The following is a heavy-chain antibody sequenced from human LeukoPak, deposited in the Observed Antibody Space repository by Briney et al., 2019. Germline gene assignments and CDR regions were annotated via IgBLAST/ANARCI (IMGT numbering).Heavy chain of an antibody. CDR1: GFTFSSYS. CDR2: ISSSSSYI. J-gene: IGHJ4*02. V-gene: IGHV3-21*01. Sequence: GGSLRLSCAASGFTFSSYSMNWVRQAPGKGLEWVSSISSSSSYIYYADSVKGRFTISRDNAKNSLYLQMNSLRAEDTAVYYCARSGGSCTTQGDYWGQGTLVTVSS. D-gene: IGHD2-15*01. CDR3: ARSGGSCTTQGDY.